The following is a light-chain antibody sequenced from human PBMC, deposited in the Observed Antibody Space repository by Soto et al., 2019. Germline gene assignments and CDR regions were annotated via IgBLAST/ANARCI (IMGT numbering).Light chain of an antibody. Sequence: QSALTQPASVSGSPGQSITISCTGTSSDIGNYNYVSWYQQHPGKAPKLMIFEVNTRPSGVSNRFSGSKSGNTASLTISGLRAEDEAAYYCSSYTSSSTLVVFGGGTQLTVL. CDR2: EVN. J-gene: IGLJ2*01. CDR3: SSYTSSSTLVV. CDR1: SSDIGNYNY. V-gene: IGLV2-14*01.